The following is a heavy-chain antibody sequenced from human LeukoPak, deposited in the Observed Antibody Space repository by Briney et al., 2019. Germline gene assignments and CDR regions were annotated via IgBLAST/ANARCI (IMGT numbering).Heavy chain of an antibody. CDR3: ARGLKDYGSGTKSFLIDI. CDR2: INHSGST. Sequence: PSETLSLTCTVSGGSISSGSYYWSWIRQPPGKGLEWIGEINHSGSTNYNPSLKSRVTISVDTSKNQFSLKLSSVTAADTAVYYCARGLKDYGSGTKSFLIDIWGQGTMVTVSS. J-gene: IGHJ3*02. CDR1: GGSISSGSYY. D-gene: IGHD3-10*01. V-gene: IGHV4-39*07.